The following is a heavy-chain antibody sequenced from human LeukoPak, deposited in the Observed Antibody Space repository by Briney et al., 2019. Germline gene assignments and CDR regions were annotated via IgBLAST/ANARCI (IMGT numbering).Heavy chain of an antibody. Sequence: SETLSLTCTVSGDSTSNFCWNWLRQSPGKGLEWIGNIHYSGSSVYNPSLKSRGTISIDTSRRQFFLKLNSVTAADTAVYFCALAPNSNWFDFWGPGTLVTVSS. CDR2: IHYSGSS. CDR3: ALAPNSNWFDF. J-gene: IGHJ5*01. V-gene: IGHV4-59*03. CDR1: GDSTSNFC. D-gene: IGHD2-8*01.